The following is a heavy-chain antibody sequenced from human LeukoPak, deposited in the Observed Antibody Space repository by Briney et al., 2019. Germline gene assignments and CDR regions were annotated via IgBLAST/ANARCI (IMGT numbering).Heavy chain of an antibody. CDR2: ISSSSSYK. D-gene: IGHD3-16*01. Sequence: GGSLRLSCAASEFTFSSYTMSWVRQAPGKGLEWISSISSSSSYKYYADSVEGRFTISRDNAMNSVYLEMNSLRAEDTAVYYCARDFDDYVGYFDLWGRGTLVTVSS. CDR1: EFTFSSYT. V-gene: IGHV3-21*01. J-gene: IGHJ2*01. CDR3: ARDFDDYVGYFDL.